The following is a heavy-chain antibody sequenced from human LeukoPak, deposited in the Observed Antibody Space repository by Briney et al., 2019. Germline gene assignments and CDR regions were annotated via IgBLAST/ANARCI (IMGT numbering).Heavy chain of an antibody. V-gene: IGHV1-2*02. D-gene: IGHD5-12*01. CDR1: GYTFTSYF. CDR2: INPNSGGT. CDR3: ARDREDIVATIYYYYMDV. Sequence: ASVKVSCKASGYTFTSYFMHWVRQAPGQGLEWMGWINPNSGGTNYAQKFQGRVTMTRDTSISTAYMELSRLRSDDTAVHYCARDREDIVATIYYYYMDVWGKGTTVTVSS. J-gene: IGHJ6*03.